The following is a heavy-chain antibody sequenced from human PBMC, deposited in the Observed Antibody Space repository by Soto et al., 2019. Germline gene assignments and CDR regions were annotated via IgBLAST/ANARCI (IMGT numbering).Heavy chain of an antibody. Sequence: QVQLVQSGAEVKKPGASVKVSCKASGYTFTGYYMHWVRQAPGQGLEWMGWINPNSGGTNYAQKFQGWVTMTRDTSISTAYMELSRLRSDDTAVYYCARDPSESGAVAAHCDYWGQGTLVTVSS. J-gene: IGHJ4*02. D-gene: IGHD6-19*01. CDR1: GYTFTGYY. CDR2: INPNSGGT. CDR3: ARDPSESGAVAAHCDY. V-gene: IGHV1-2*04.